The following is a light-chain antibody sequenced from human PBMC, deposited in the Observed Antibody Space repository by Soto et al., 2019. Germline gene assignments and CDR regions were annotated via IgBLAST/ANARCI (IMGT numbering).Light chain of an antibody. J-gene: IGLJ3*02. CDR1: SSNIGSNT. V-gene: IGLV1-44*01. CDR3: AAWDDSLYGWV. Sequence: QSVLTQPPSASGTXXXXXXXXXSGSSSNIGSNTVNWYQQLPGTAPTLLIYYNNQRPSGVPDRFSGSKSGTSASLAISGLQSEDEAHYYCAAWDDSLYGWVFGGGTKLTVL. CDR2: YNN.